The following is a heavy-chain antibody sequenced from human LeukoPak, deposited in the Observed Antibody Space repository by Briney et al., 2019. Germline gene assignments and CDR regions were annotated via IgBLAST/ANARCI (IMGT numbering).Heavy chain of an antibody. V-gene: IGHV4-39*01. Sequence: SETLSLTCTVSGGSVSSSSYYWGWIRQPPMKGLEWIGSIYYSGSTEYNLSLKSRVTISVDTSRNQFSLKLSSVTAADTAVYYCARHQSYGSGTYYAPFDNCGQGILVTVSS. J-gene: IGHJ4*02. CDR3: ARHQSYGSGTYYAPFDN. CDR1: GGSVSSSSYY. D-gene: IGHD3-10*01. CDR2: IYYSGST.